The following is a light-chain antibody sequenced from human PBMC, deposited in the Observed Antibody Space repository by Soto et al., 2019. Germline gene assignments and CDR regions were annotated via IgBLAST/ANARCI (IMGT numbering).Light chain of an antibody. V-gene: IGKV4-1*01. CDR2: WAS. Sequence: DIVMTQSPDSLAVSLGERATINCKSSQSVLYSSNNKNYLAWYQQKPGQPPKLLIYWASTRESGVTDRFSGSGSGTDFTLTISSLQAEDVAVSYCQQYYSTPLTFGGGTKVEIK. CDR3: QQYYSTPLT. J-gene: IGKJ4*01. CDR1: QSVLYSSNNKNY.